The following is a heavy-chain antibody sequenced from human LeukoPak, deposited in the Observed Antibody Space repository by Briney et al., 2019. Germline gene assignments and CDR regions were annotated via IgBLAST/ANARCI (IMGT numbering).Heavy chain of an antibody. CDR3: ARDNWNDSGAFDI. CDR1: GFTFSSYW. V-gene: IGHV3-7*01. Sequence: GGSLRLSCAASGFTFSSYWMSWVRQAPGKGLEWVANIKQDGSEKYYVDSVKGRFTISRDNAKNSLYLQMNSLRAEDTAVYYCARDNWNDSGAFDIWGQGTMVTVSS. CDR2: IKQDGSEK. D-gene: IGHD1-20*01. J-gene: IGHJ3*02.